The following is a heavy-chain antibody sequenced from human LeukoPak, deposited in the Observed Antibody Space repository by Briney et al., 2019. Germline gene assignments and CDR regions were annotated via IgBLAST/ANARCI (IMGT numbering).Heavy chain of an antibody. D-gene: IGHD2-21*02. CDR2: INHSGST. J-gene: IGHJ4*02. CDR3: ARGLSYCGGDCYDY. CDR1: GGSFSGYY. V-gene: IGHV4-34*01. Sequence: SETLSLTCAVYGGSFSGYYWSWIRQPPGKGLEWIGEINHSGSTNYNPSLKSRVTISVDTSKNQFSLKLSSVTAADTAVYYCARGLSYCGGDCYDYWGQGTLVTVSS.